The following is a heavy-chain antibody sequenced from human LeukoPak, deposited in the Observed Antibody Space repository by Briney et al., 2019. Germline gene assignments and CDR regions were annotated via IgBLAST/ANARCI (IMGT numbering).Heavy chain of an antibody. J-gene: IGHJ4*02. Sequence: GGSLRLSCAASGFTFDDYAMHWVRQAPGKGLEWVSDISWNSGSIGYADSVKGRFTISRDNAKNSLYLQMNSLRAEDMALYYCAKSSGYYFYYFDYWGQGTLVTVSS. CDR3: AKSSGYYFYYFDY. CDR1: GFTFDDYA. V-gene: IGHV3-9*03. D-gene: IGHD3-22*01. CDR2: ISWNSGSI.